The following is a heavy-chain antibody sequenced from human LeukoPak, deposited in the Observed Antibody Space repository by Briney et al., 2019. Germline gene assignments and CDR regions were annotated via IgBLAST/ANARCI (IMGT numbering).Heavy chain of an antibody. J-gene: IGHJ4*02. D-gene: IGHD2-2*01. CDR1: GGSISSYY. Sequence: PSETLSLTCTVSGGSISSYYWGWIRQPPGKGLEWIGSIYYSGSTYYNPSLKSRVTISVDTSKNQFSLKLSSVTAADTAVYYCARPPTYCSSTSCYFWFDYWGQGTLVTVSS. CDR3: ARPPTYCSSTSCYFWFDY. V-gene: IGHV4-39*01. CDR2: IYYSGST.